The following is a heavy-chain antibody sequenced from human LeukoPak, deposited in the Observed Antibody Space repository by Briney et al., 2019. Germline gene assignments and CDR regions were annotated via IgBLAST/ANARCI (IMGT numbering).Heavy chain of an antibody. CDR1: GFTFSSYA. V-gene: IGHV3-23*01. D-gene: IGHD3-22*01. CDR2: ISGSGGST. Sequence: PGGSLRLSCAASGFTFSSYAMSWVRQAPGKGLEWVSAISGSGGSTYYADSVKGRFTISRDNSKNTLYLRMNSLRAEDTAVYYCANWSSRYYDSSGYIMDYWGQGTLVTVSS. J-gene: IGHJ4*02. CDR3: ANWSSRYYDSSGYIMDY.